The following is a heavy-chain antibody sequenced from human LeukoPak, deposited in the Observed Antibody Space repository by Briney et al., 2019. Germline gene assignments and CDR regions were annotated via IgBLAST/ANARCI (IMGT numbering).Heavy chain of an antibody. V-gene: IGHV3-11*01. J-gene: IGHJ6*03. CDR2: ISSSGSTI. Sequence: GGSLRLSCAAPGFTFSDYYMSWIRQAPGKGLAWVSYISSSGSTIYYADSVKGRFTISRDNAKNSLYLQMNSLRAEDTAVYYCARGRYYYYYMDVWGKGTTVTVSS. CDR3: ARGRYYYYYMDV. CDR1: GFTFSDYY.